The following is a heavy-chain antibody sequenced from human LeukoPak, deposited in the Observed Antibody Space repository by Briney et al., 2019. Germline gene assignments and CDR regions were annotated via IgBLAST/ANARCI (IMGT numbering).Heavy chain of an antibody. D-gene: IGHD5-24*01. CDR3: AKSLGRWLPYGMDV. Sequence: GASLRLSCAASGFTFSSYAMSWVRQAPGKGLEWVSAISGSGGSTYYADSVKGRFTISRDNSKNTLYLQMNSLRAEDTAVYYCAKSLGRWLPYGMDVWGQGTTVTASS. V-gene: IGHV3-23*01. CDR2: ISGSGGST. J-gene: IGHJ6*02. CDR1: GFTFSSYA.